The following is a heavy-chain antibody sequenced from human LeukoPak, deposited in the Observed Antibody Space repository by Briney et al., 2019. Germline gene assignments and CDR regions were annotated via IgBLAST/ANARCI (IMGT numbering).Heavy chain of an antibody. CDR2: IYHSGST. Sequence: SETLSLTCAVSGASISSGGYSWSWIRQPPGKGLEWIGYIYHSGSTYYNPSLKSRITISVDRSKNQFSLKLSSVTAADTAVYYCAGGVKDYDIPNFDYWGQGTLVTVSS. CDR3: AGGVKDYDIPNFDY. CDR1: GASISSGGYS. D-gene: IGHD3-22*01. J-gene: IGHJ4*02. V-gene: IGHV4-30-2*01.